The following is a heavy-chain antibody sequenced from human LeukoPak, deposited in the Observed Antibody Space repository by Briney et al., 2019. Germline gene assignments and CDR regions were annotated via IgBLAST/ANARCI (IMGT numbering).Heavy chain of an antibody. CDR1: GGSISSSSYY. CDR3: ASLYCSSTSCYGDSVTPY. V-gene: IGHV4-39*07. CDR2: IYYSGST. Sequence: SETLSLTCTVSGGSISSSSYYWGWIRQPPGTGLEWLGSIYYSGSTYYNPSLKSRVTISVDTSKNQFSLKLSSVTAADTAVYYCASLYCSSTSCYGDSVTPYWGQGTLVTVSS. J-gene: IGHJ4*02. D-gene: IGHD2-2*01.